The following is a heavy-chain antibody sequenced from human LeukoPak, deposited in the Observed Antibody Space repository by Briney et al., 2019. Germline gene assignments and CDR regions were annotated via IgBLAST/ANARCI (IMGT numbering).Heavy chain of an antibody. CDR1: GYTFTGYY. CDR2: IYPGDSDT. D-gene: IGHD3-16*01. CDR3: ARGGGHYYYYMDV. V-gene: IGHV5-51*01. Sequence: GASVKVSCKASGYTFTGYYMHWVRQAPGQGLEWMGIIYPGDSDTRYSPSFQGQVTISADKSISTAYLQWSSLKASDTAMYYCARGGGHYYYYMDVWGKGTTVTVSS. J-gene: IGHJ6*03.